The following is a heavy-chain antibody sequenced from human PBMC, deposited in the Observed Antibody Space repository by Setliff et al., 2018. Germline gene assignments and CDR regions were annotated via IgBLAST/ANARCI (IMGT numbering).Heavy chain of an antibody. V-gene: IGHV4-39*07. CDR1: GASVSGNSYY. Sequence: SETLSLTCTVSGASVSGNSYYWGWIRQPPGKGLEWIASTYYSGSTYYNPSLKSRVTISVDTSKNQFSLKLTSVAAADTAVYYCARAPRYFDPTGSYFDFWGQGTLVTVSS. CDR3: ARAPRYFDPTGSYFDF. J-gene: IGHJ4*02. D-gene: IGHD3-22*01. CDR2: TYYSGST.